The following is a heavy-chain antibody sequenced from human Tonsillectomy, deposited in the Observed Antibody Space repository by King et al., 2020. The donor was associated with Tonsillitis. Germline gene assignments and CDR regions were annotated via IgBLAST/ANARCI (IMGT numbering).Heavy chain of an antibody. CDR3: ARLWVSGNDYKGPDDC. CDR2: IDPSDSYT. D-gene: IGHD3-10*01. Sequence: EVQLVQSGAEVKKPGESLRISCKGSGYSFTNYWISWVRQMPGRGLEWMGRIDPSDSYTNYSPSFQGHVTISADKSISTAYLQWSSLKASDTAVYYCARLWVSGNDYKGPDDCWGQGTLVTVSS. V-gene: IGHV5-10-1*01. CDR1: GYSFTNYW. J-gene: IGHJ4*02.